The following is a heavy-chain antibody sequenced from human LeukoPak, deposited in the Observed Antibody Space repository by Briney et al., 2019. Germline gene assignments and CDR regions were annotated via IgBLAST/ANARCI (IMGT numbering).Heavy chain of an antibody. CDR1: GFTFSSYA. J-gene: IGHJ4*02. V-gene: IGHV3-23*01. D-gene: IGHD2-2*01. Sequence: GGSLRLSCAASGFTFSSYAMSWVRQAPGKGLEWVSAISGSGGSTYYADSVKGRFTISRDNSKNTLYLQMNSLRAEDTAVYYCANALSEIYCSSTSCYLLDYWGQGTLVSVSS. CDR2: ISGSGGST. CDR3: ANALSEIYCSSTSCYLLDY.